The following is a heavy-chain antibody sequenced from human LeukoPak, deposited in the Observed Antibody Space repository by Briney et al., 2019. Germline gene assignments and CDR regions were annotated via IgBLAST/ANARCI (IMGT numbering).Heavy chain of an antibody. Sequence: LSPTCAVYCWSFSGYYWSWIRQPPGKRLEWTGEINNNGSTNYNPSLKSQVTISVDTSKNRFSLKLSSVTAADTAVYYCARRCRRAGAVPFDYWGQGTLVTVSS. V-gene: IGHV4-34*01. CDR2: INNNGST. D-gene: IGHD6-19*01. CDR3: ARRCRRAGAVPFDY. CDR1: CWSFSGYY. J-gene: IGHJ4*02.